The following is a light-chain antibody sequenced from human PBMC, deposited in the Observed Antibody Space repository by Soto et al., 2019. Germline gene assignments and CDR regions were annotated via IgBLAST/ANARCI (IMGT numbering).Light chain of an antibody. CDR3: QQYYSYPFT. Sequence: AIRMTQSPSSLSASTGDRVTITCRASQGISSYLAWYQQKPGKAPKLLIYAASTLQSGVPSRFIGSGSGTDFTLSISCLQSDDCATYYCQQYYSYPFTFGPGTKVDIK. V-gene: IGKV1-8*01. CDR2: AAS. J-gene: IGKJ3*01. CDR1: QGISSY.